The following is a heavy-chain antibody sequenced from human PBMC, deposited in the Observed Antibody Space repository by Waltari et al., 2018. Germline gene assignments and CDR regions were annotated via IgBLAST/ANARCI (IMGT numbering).Heavy chain of an antibody. CDR3: AKDSQYSGSYYVYAFDI. Sequence: EVQLVESVGGLVQPGRSLRLSCAASGFTFDGYAMHWVWQAPGKGLEWVSGISWNSGSIGYADSVKGRFTISRDNAKNSLYLQMNSLRAEDTALYYCAKDSQYSGSYYVYAFDIWGQGTMVTVSS. D-gene: IGHD1-26*01. V-gene: IGHV3-9*01. CDR1: GFTFDGYA. J-gene: IGHJ3*02. CDR2: ISWNSGSI.